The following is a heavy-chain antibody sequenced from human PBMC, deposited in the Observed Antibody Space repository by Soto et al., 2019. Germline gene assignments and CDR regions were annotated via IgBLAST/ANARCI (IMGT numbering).Heavy chain of an antibody. J-gene: IGHJ3*02. CDR3: AKDLEYYYDSSGYYWRETKVAFDI. D-gene: IGHD3-22*01. CDR2: ISGSGGST. V-gene: IGHV3-23*01. Sequence: GGSLRLSCAASGFTFSSYAMSWVRQAPGKGLEWVSAISGSGGSTYYADSVKGRFTISRDNSKNTLYLQMNSLRAEDTAVYYCAKDLEYYYDSSGYYWRETKVAFDIWGQGTMVTVSS. CDR1: GFTFSSYA.